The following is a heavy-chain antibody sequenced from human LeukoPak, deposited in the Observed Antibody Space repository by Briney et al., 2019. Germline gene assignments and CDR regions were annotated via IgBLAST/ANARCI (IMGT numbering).Heavy chain of an antibody. CDR3: ARVSRTTVRY. CDR2: MKQDGSEK. Sequence: GGSLRLSCAASGFTFSIHWMSWVRQAPGKGLEWVANMKQDGSEKYYVDSVKGRFTVSRDNAKNSLYLQMNSLRGEDTAVYYCARVSRTTVRYWGQGTLVTVSS. D-gene: IGHD4-17*01. J-gene: IGHJ4*02. V-gene: IGHV3-7*01. CDR1: GFTFSIHW.